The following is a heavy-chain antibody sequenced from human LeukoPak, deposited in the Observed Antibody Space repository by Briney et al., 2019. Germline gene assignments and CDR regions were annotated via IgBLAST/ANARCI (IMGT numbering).Heavy chain of an antibody. J-gene: IGHJ4*02. D-gene: IGHD6-25*01. V-gene: IGHV1-2*02. CDR2: INPNSGGT. CDR1: GYTFTGFY. CDR3: VRAAAASVFDY. Sequence: GASVKVSCKASGYTFTGFYTHWVRQAPGQGLEWMGWINPNSGGTDYAQKFQGRVTMTRDTSISTVYMDLNRLRTDDTAVYYCVRAAAASVFDYWGQGTLVTVSS.